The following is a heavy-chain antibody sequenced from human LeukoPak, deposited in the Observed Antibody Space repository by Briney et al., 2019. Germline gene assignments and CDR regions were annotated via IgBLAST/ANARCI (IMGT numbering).Heavy chain of an antibody. V-gene: IGHV3-23*01. Sequence: PGGSLRLSCAASGFTFNSYAMIWVRQAPGKGLEWVAGIAGGDDRFYADSVKGRFSISRDNSKNTVDLQMNSLRAEDTAVYYCAKTKSPTWAFDIWGQGTMVTVSS. CDR2: IAGGDDR. CDR3: AKTKSPTWAFDI. CDR1: GFTFNSYA. J-gene: IGHJ3*02.